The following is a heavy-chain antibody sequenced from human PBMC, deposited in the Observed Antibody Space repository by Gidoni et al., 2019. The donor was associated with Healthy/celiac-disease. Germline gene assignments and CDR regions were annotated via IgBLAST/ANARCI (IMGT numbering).Heavy chain of an antibody. Sequence: EVQLVESGGGLVKPGGSLRLSCAASGFTFSSYSMNWVRQAPGKGLEWVSSISSSSSYIYYADSVKGRFTISRDNAKNSLYLQMNSLRAEDTAVYYCAREGAILRYFDWFLYGMDVWGQGTTVTVSS. CDR1: GFTFSSYS. CDR2: ISSSSSYI. V-gene: IGHV3-21*01. CDR3: AREGAILRYFDWFLYGMDV. D-gene: IGHD3-9*01. J-gene: IGHJ6*02.